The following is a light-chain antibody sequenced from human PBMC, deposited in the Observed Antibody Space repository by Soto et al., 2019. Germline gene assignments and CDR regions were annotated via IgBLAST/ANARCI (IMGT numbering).Light chain of an antibody. Sequence: DILLTQSPDTLSLSPGERSTLSRRASRSIRSERLAWYQQKPGQAPRLVIFDASNRASGMPERFSGSGSGTDFTLTIARLEPEDFAVYYCQEYDGAPITFGPGTRLEIK. CDR3: QEYDGAPIT. V-gene: IGKV3-20*01. J-gene: IGKJ5*01. CDR1: RSIRSER. CDR2: DAS.